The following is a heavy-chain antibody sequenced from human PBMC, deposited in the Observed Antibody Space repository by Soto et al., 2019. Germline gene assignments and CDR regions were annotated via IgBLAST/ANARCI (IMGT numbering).Heavy chain of an antibody. V-gene: IGHV2-5*02. Sequence: QITLKESGPTLVKPTQTLTLTCTFSGFSLSTSGVDVGWIRQPPGKALEWLALIYWDDDKRYSPSLKSRLTITQDTSKNQVVLTMTNMDPVDTATYYCAHRPPERGLGSFDPWGQGTLVTVSS. J-gene: IGHJ5*02. CDR3: AHRPPERGLGSFDP. CDR2: IYWDDDK. D-gene: IGHD1-1*01. CDR1: GFSLSTSGVD.